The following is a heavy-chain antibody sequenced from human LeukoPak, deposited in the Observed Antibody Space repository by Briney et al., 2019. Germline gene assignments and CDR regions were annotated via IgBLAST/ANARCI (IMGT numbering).Heavy chain of an antibody. D-gene: IGHD6-13*01. J-gene: IGHJ2*01. CDR1: GGSISSYY. V-gene: IGHV4-4*09. CDR3: ARTYSVSYWYFDL. CDR2: IYTSGST. Sequence: SETLSLTCTVSGGSISSYYWSWIRQPPGKGLEWIVYIYTSGSTNYNPSLKSRVTISVDTSKNQFSLKLSSVTAADTAVYYCARTYSVSYWYFDLWGRGTLVTVSS.